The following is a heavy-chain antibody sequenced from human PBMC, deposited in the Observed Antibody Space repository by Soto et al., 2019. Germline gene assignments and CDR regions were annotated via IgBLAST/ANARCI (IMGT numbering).Heavy chain of an antibody. D-gene: IGHD4-4*01. J-gene: IGHJ6*03. CDR2: IYYSGST. Sequence: QLQLQESGPGLVKPSETLSLTCTVSGGSISSSSYYWGWIRQPPGKGLEWIGSIYYSGSTYYNPSLKSRVTISVDTSKNQFSLKLSSVTAADTAVYYCATRPITVTTWTGLNPSLFYYYYMDVWGKGTTVTVSS. V-gene: IGHV4-39*01. CDR3: ATRPITVTTWTGLNPSLFYYYYMDV. CDR1: GGSISSSSYY.